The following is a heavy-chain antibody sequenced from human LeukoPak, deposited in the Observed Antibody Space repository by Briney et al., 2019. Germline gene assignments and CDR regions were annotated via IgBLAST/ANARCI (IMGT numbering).Heavy chain of an antibody. CDR2: TYYRSKWYN. D-gene: IGHD2-21*01. Sequence: SQTLSLTCAISGDSVSSNSAAWNWIRQSPSRGLEWLGRTYYRSKWYNDYAVSVKSRITSNQDTSKNQFSLQLDSVTPEDTAVYYCCHSLSGRTGAFDIWGRGTVVTVSS. V-gene: IGHV6-1*01. CDR1: GDSVSSNSAA. J-gene: IGHJ3*02. CDR3: CHSLSGRTGAFDI.